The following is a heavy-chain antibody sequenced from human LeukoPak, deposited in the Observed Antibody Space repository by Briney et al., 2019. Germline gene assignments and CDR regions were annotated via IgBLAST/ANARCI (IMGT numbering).Heavy chain of an antibody. D-gene: IGHD2-2*01. V-gene: IGHV3-23*01. Sequence: GGSLRLSCAASGFTFSSYAMSWVRQAPGKGLEWVSAISGSGGSTYYADSVKGRFTISRDNSKNTLYLQMNSLRAEDTAVYYCANSHSVVPAAIDYWGQGTLVTVSS. CDR3: ANSHSVVPAAIDY. CDR1: GFTFSSYA. CDR2: ISGSGGST. J-gene: IGHJ4*02.